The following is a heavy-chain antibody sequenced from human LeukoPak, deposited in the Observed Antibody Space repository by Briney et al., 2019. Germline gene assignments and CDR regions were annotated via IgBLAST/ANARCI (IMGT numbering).Heavy chain of an antibody. CDR3: ARDHPGGPYYYDSSGYLNAFDI. D-gene: IGHD3-22*01. J-gene: IGHJ3*02. CDR2: IYHSGST. V-gene: IGHV4-4*02. Sequence: PSGTLSLTCAVSGGSISSSNWWSWVRQPPGKGLEWIGEIYHSGSTNYNPSLKSRVTISVDKSKNQFSLKLSSVTAADTAVYYCARDHPGGPYYYDSSGYLNAFDIWGQGTMVTVSS. CDR1: GGSISSSNW.